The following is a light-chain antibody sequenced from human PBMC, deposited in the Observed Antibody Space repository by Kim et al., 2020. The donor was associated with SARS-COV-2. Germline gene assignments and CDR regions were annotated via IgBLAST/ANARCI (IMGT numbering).Light chain of an antibody. V-gene: IGLV3-1*01. Sequence: SSELTQPPSVSVSPGQTASIPCSGDKLGDKYACWYQQKPGQSPVLVIYQDSKRPSGIPERFSGSNSGNTTTLTISGTQAMDEADYYCQAWDSSTRVFGTG. J-gene: IGLJ1*01. CDR1: KLGDKY. CDR3: QAWDSSTRV. CDR2: QDS.